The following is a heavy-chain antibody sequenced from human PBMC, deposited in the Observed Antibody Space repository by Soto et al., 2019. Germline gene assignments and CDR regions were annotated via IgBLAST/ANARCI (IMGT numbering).Heavy chain of an antibody. J-gene: IGHJ6*02. CDR3: VRSRQMESGNDYGLDV. CDR2: YHSGGST. CDR1: GVSLNTADTW. Sequence: QVQLQESGSGLVKPSQSLSLTCTVSGVSLNTADTWWSWIRQSPGKGLEFIGYYHSGGSTYYDASFRSRVLIAADTSNCQFSLKLSSVTVADTAVAFCVRSRQMESGNDYGLDVWGQGTTVTVSS. D-gene: IGHD1-1*01. V-gene: IGHV4-30-4*01.